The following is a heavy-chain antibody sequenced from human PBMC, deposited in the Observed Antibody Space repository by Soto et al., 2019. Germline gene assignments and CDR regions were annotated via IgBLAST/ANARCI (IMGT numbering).Heavy chain of an antibody. V-gene: IGHV1-18*01. CDR2: ISAHNGNT. CDR3: ARDLAAGMIDY. CDR1: GYTFTSYG. D-gene: IGHD6-13*01. J-gene: IGHJ4*02. Sequence: ASVKVSCKASGYTFTSYGISWVRQAPGQGLEWMGWISAHNGNTKYAQKVQGRVTMTTDTSTSTAYMELRSLRSDDTAVYYCARDLAAGMIDYWGRGTLVTVSS.